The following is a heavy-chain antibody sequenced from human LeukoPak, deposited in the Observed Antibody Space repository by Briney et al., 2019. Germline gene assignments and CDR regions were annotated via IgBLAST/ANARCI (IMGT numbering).Heavy chain of an antibody. D-gene: IGHD3-3*01. CDR2: INPSGGST. CDR3: ARGDFWSGYYRVRWFDP. J-gene: IGHJ5*02. CDR1: GYTFTSYY. V-gene: IGHV1-46*01. Sequence: ASVKVSCNASGYTFTSYYMHWVRQAPGQGLEWMGIINPSGGSTSYAQKFQGRVTMTRDTSTSTVYMELSSLRSEDTAVYYCARGDFWSGYYRVRWFDPWGQGTLVTVSS.